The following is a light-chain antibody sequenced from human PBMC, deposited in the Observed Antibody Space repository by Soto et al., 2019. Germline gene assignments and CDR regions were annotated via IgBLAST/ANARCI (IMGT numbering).Light chain of an antibody. V-gene: IGLV2-14*03. J-gene: IGLJ1*01. CDR3: SSYTTSSSYV. Sequence: QSVLTQPASVSGSPGQSITISCTGTSSDVGHYNYVSWYQQHPGKAPKLMISSVTNRPSGISNRFSGSKSGNTASLTISGLQTEDLADYYCSSYTTSSSYVFGTGTKVNV. CDR2: SVT. CDR1: SSDVGHYNY.